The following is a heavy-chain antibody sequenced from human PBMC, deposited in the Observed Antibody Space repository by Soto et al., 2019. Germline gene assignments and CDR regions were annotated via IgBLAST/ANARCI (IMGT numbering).Heavy chain of an antibody. CDR1: GGSISSSSYY. Sequence: PSETLSLTCTVSGGSISSSSYYWGWIRQPPGKGLEWIGSIYYSGSTYYNPSLKSRVTISVDTSKNQFSLKLSSVTAADTAVYYCARHLSRYSGSYVIYYYGMDVWGQGTTVTVSS. J-gene: IGHJ6*02. CDR3: ARHLSRYSGSYVIYYYGMDV. V-gene: IGHV4-39*01. CDR2: IYYSGST. D-gene: IGHD1-26*01.